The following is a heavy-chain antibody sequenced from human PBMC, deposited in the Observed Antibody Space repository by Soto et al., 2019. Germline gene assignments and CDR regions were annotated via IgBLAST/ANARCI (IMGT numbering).Heavy chain of an antibody. V-gene: IGHV3-23*01. Sequence: EVQLLESGGGFVQPGGSLRLSCAASGFSFSDHAMFWVRQAPGKGLEWVSAIGGSGITSYYPDSVKGRFTISRDNSNNTLYLQMTGLRADDTAIYYCANAPTRAGPYWVDYLGQGTLLTVSS. D-gene: IGHD2-8*02. J-gene: IGHJ4*02. CDR3: ANAPTRAGPYWVDY. CDR2: IGGSGITS. CDR1: GFSFSDHA.